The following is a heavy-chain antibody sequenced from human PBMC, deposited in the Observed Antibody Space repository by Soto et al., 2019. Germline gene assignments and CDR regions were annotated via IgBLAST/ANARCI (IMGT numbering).Heavy chain of an antibody. CDR2: INPNSGGT. V-gene: IGHV1-2*04. CDR1: GYTFTGYY. J-gene: IGHJ3*02. CDR3: ARDIAARAFDI. Sequence: ASVKVSCKASGYTFTGYYMHWVRQAPGQGLEWMGWINPNSGGTNYAQKFQGWVTMTRDTSISTAYMELSRLRSDDTAVYYFARDIAARAFDIWGQGTMVTVSS. D-gene: IGHD6-6*01.